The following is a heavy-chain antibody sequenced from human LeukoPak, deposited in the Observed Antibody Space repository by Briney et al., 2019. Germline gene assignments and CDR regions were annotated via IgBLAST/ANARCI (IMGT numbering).Heavy chain of an antibody. CDR3: ARDLKRGYSGYNY. CDR1: GGTFSSYA. D-gene: IGHD5-12*01. J-gene: IGHJ4*02. CDR2: INPNSGGT. V-gene: IGHV1-2*06. Sequence: ASVKVSCKASGGTFSSYAISWVRQAPGQGLEWMGRINPNSGGTNYAQKFQGRVTMTRDTSISTAYMELSRLRSDDTAVYYCARDLKRGYSGYNYWGQGTLVTVSS.